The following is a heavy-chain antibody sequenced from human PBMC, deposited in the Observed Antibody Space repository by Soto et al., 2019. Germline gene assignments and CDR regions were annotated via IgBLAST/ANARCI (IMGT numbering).Heavy chain of an antibody. CDR3: ARGPLPMVRGVHCDY. CDR2: ISSHGGST. V-gene: IGHV3-64*01. J-gene: IGHJ4*02. D-gene: IGHD3-10*01. Sequence: EVQLVESGGGLVQPGGSLRLSCAASGFTFSSYAMHWVRQAPGKGLEYVSPISSHGGSTYYANSVKGRFSISRDNSKNTLYRQMGSVRAEDMAVYYCARGPLPMVRGVHCDYWGQGTLVTVSS. CDR1: GFTFSSYA.